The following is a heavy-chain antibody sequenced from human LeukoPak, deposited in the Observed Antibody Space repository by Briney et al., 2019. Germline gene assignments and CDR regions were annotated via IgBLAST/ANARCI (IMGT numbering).Heavy chain of an antibody. V-gene: IGHV4-59*11. J-gene: IGHJ4*02. CDR2: IYYSGST. D-gene: IGHD6-19*01. Sequence: SETLSLTCTVSGGSISSHYWSWIRQPPGKGLEWIGYIYYSGSTNYNPSLKSRVTISVDTSKNQFSLKLSSVTAADTAVYYCARGRSSGWTGLYDYWGQGTLVTVSS. CDR3: ARGRSSGWTGLYDY. CDR1: GGSISSHY.